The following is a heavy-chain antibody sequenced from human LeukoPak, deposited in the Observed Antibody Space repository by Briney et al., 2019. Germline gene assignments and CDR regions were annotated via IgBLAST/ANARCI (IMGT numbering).Heavy chain of an antibody. CDR3: ARDYYDSSGYSGVWGKH. Sequence: GGSLRLSCAASGFTFSSYSMNWVRQAPGKGLEWVSSISSSSSYIYYADSVKGRFTISRDNAKNSLYLQMNSLRAEDTAVYYCARDYYDSSGYSGVWGKHWGQGTLVTVTS. J-gene: IGHJ4*02. V-gene: IGHV3-21*01. CDR2: ISSSSSYI. D-gene: IGHD3-22*01. CDR1: GFTFSSYS.